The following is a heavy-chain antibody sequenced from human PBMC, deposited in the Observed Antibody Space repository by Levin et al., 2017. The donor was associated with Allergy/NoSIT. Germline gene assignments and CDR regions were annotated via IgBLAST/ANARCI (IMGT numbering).Heavy chain of an antibody. J-gene: IGHJ3*02. CDR1: GFTFSTYG. CDR3: ARDEESYGDAFDN. V-gene: IGHV3-48*01. Sequence: PGESLKISCAASGFTFSTYGMIWVRQAPGKGLEWVSYISARRTTMYYADSVKGRFTISRDDAKNTLYLHMSSLRAEDTAVYYCARDEESYGDAFDNWGQGTMVTVSS. D-gene: IGHD2-8*01. CDR2: ISARRTTM.